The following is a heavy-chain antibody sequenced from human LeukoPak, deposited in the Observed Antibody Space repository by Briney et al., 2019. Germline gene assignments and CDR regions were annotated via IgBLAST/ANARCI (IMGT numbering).Heavy chain of an antibody. D-gene: IGHD6-19*01. J-gene: IGHJ5*02. Sequence: SSETLSLTCAVYGGSFSGYFWSWIRQPPGKGLEWIGDINHNGGTNYNPSLKSRVTMSVDTSKNQFSLKLSSVTAADTAVYYCARDRSSSGWYNWFDPWGQGTLVTVSS. CDR3: ARDRSSSGWYNWFDP. CDR1: GGSFSGYF. V-gene: IGHV4-34*01. CDR2: INHNGGT.